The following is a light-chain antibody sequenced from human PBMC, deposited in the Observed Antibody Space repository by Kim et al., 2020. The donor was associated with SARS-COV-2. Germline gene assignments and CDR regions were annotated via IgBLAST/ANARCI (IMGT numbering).Light chain of an antibody. CDR2: EDN. J-gene: IGLJ3*02. Sequence: NFMLTQPHSVSESPGKTVTISCTRSSGSIASNYVQWYQQRPGSSPTTVIYEDNQRPSGVPDRFSGSIDSSSNSASLTISGLKTEDEADYYCQSYDSSLWVFGGGTQLNVL. CDR1: SGSIASNY. V-gene: IGLV6-57*01. CDR3: QSYDSSLWV.